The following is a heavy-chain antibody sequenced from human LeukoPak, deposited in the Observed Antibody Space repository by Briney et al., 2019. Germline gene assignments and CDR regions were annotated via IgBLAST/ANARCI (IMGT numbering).Heavy chain of an antibody. CDR1: GFTFTNYG. D-gene: IGHD1-7*01. CDR2: ISYDGSNK. V-gene: IGHV3-30*03. J-gene: IGHJ4*02. CDR3: ARRTKLGNIDY. Sequence: GGSLRLSCAVSGFTFTNYGVHWVRQAPGKGLEWVAVISYDGSNKYYADSVKGRFTITRDNSKNTLYLQMNSLRAEDTAVYYCARRTKLGNIDYWGQGTLVTVSS.